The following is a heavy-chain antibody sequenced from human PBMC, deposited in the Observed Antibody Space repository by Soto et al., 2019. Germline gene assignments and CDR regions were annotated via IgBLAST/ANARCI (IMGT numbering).Heavy chain of an antibody. Sequence: PGGSLRLSCSASGFTFSSYAMHWVRQAPGKELEYVSAISSNGGSTYYADSVKGRFTISRDNSKNTLYLQMSSLRAEDTAVYYCVKDRADFWSGYHHFDHWGQGTLVTVSS. D-gene: IGHD3-3*01. CDR1: GFTFSSYA. CDR3: VKDRADFWSGYHHFDH. CDR2: ISSNGGST. V-gene: IGHV3-64D*06. J-gene: IGHJ4*02.